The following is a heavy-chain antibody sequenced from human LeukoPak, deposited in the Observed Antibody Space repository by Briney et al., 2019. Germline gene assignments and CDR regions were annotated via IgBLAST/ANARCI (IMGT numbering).Heavy chain of an antibody. D-gene: IGHD2-21*02. V-gene: IGHV3-23*01. J-gene: IGHJ4*02. CDR3: ARVCGDWPKYYFDS. Sequence: GGSLRLSCVASGFTFSSYAMSWVRQAPGKGLEWVSAISVSGGSTYSADSVKGRFPISRDNSKNSLYLQMNSLRAEDTALYFCARVCGDWPKYYFDSWGQGTLVTVSS. CDR2: ISVSGGST. CDR1: GFTFSSYA.